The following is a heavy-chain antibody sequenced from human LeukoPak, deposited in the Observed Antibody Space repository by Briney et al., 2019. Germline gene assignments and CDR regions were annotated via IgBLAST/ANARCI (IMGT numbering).Heavy chain of an antibody. V-gene: IGHV3-30*02. Sequence: GGSLRLSCAASAFTLSTYAIHWDRQGPSKGLEWVAYIAHHGSNKYYADTVKGRFTISRENSKRTLYLQMNSLRAGDTAVYYCAKDGSWSCTDWGQGTLVTVSS. J-gene: IGHJ4*02. CDR1: AFTLSTYA. CDR2: IAHHGSNK. CDR3: AKDGSWSCTD. D-gene: IGHD2-8*02.